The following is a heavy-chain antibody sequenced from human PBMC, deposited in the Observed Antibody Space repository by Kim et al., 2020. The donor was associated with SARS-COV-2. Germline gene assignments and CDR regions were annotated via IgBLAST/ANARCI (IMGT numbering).Heavy chain of an antibody. J-gene: IGHJ4*02. V-gene: IGHV3-48*03. D-gene: IGHD4-4*01. CDR3: ARGPNYSAFGY. CDR2: IIGSGTTI. Sequence: GGPLRLSCTASGVTFSSYEMNWVRQAPGKGLEWVSYIIGSGTTIYYAHSVRGRLTISRDNHKNSLFLKMNSLRAEDTAVYYCARGPNYSAFGYWGQRSLVTVSS. CDR1: GVTFSSYE.